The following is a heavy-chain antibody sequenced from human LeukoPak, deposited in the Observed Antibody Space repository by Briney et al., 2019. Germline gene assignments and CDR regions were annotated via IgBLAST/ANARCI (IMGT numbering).Heavy chain of an antibody. D-gene: IGHD3-3*01. CDR2: ISAYNGNT. Sequence: ASVKVSCKASGYTFTSYGISWVRQAPGQGLEWMGWISAYNGNTNYAQKLQGRVTMTTDTSTSTAYMELRSLRSDDTAVYYCARSPTYYDFWSGYSQFDYWGQGTLVTVSS. CDR1: GYTFTSYG. CDR3: ARSPTYYDFWSGYSQFDY. J-gene: IGHJ4*02. V-gene: IGHV1-18*01.